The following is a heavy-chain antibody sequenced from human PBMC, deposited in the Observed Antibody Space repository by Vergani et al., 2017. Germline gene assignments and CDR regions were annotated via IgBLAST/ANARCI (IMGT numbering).Heavy chain of an antibody. CDR3: ARDLGRPIARSAAGTTSGDY. J-gene: IGHJ4*02. CDR2: IIPIFGTA. D-gene: IGHD6-13*01. V-gene: IGHV1-69*01. CDR1: GCTFSSYA. Sequence: QVQLVQSGAEVKKPGSSVKVSCKASGCTFSSYAISWVRQATGQGLEWMGGIIPIFGTANYAQKFQGRVTITADESTRTVYMEMSSLRSEDTAVYYCARDLGRPIARSAAGTTSGDYWGQGTLVTVSS.